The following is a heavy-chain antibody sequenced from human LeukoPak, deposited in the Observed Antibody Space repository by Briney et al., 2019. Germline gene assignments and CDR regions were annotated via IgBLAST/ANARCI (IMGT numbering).Heavy chain of an antibody. Sequence: GGSLRLSCAASGFTVSSNYMSWVRQAPGKGLEWVSVICSGGSTYYADSVKGRFTISRDNAKNSLYLQMNSLRAEDTAVYYCARDAGTITMVRGVMSLGWFDPWGQGTLVTVSS. J-gene: IGHJ5*02. CDR1: GFTVSSNY. D-gene: IGHD3-10*01. CDR2: ICSGGST. CDR3: ARDAGTITMVRGVMSLGWFDP. V-gene: IGHV3-53*01.